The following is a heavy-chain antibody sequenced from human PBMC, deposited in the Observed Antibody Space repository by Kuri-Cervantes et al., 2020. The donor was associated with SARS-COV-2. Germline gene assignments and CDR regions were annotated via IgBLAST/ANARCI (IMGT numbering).Heavy chain of an antibody. CDR2: IKSKSDDGTK. Sequence: GGSLRLSCAASGFTFSNAWMSWVRQAPGKGLEWVGRIKSKSDDGTKEYAAPVKGRFTLSRDDFENTVYLQMKSLKPEDTAVYYYTTGGTTTSFAFDIWGQGTMVTVSS. CDR1: GFTFSNAW. D-gene: IGHD1-1*01. V-gene: IGHV3-15*01. CDR3: TTGGTTTSFAFDI. J-gene: IGHJ3*02.